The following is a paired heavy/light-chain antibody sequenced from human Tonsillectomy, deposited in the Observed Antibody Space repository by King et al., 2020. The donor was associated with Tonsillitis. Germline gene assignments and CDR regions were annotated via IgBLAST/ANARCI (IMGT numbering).Light chain of an antibody. V-gene: IGKV3-11*01. CDR2: DAS. CDR1: QSVSSY. CDR3: QQRSIWPPT. Sequence: ESVLTQSPATLSLSPGERATLSCRVSQSVSSYLAWYQQKPGQAPRLLIYDASNRATGIPARFSGSGFGTDFTLTISSLEPEDFAVYYCQQRSIWPPTFGPGTKVEIK. J-gene: IGKJ3*01.
Heavy chain of an antibody. Sequence: EVQLVQSGAEVKQPGESLKISCQASGYSFTSDWIGWVRQMPGKGLEWMGIIYPGDSITRYSPSFQGQVTISVDLSISTAYLQWSSLKASDTAMFYCARFNNAWYVVDWGQGTLVTVSS. V-gene: IGHV5-51*03. CDR1: GYSFTSDW. CDR3: ARFNNAWYVVD. CDR2: IYPGDSIT. D-gene: IGHD6-13*01. J-gene: IGHJ4*02.